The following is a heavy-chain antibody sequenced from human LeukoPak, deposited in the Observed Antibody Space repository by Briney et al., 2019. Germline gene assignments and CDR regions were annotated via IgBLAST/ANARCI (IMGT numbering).Heavy chain of an antibody. CDR1: GFTFSSYS. J-gene: IGHJ4*02. V-gene: IGHV3-48*04. D-gene: IGHD5-12*01. CDR3: ARDLRQRGYSGYDSGDFGY. Sequence: GGSLRLSCAASGFTFSSYSMNWVRQAPGKGLEWVSYISSSSSTIYYADSVKGRFTISRDNAKNSLYLQMNSLRAEDTAVYYCARDLRQRGYSGYDSGDFGYWGQGTLVTVSS. CDR2: ISSSSSTI.